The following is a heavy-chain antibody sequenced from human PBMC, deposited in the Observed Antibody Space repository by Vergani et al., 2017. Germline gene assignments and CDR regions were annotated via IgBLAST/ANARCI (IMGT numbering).Heavy chain of an antibody. J-gene: IGHJ5*02. CDR3: AREDVVVPAATGRNWFDP. CDR1: GYTFTSYD. D-gene: IGHD2-2*01. V-gene: IGHV1-8*01. CDR2: MNPNSGNT. Sequence: VQLVQSGAEVKKPGASVKVSCKASGYTFTSYDINWVRQAPGQGLEWMGWMNPNSGNTGYAQKFQGWVTMTRDTSISTAYMELSRLRSDDTAVYYCAREDVVVPAATGRNWFDPWGQGTLVTVSS.